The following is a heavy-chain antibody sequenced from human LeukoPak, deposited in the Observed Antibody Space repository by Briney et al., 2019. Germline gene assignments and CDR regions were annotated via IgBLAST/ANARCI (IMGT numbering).Heavy chain of an antibody. Sequence: SETLSLTCAVSGYSISSGYYWGWIRQPPGKGLEWIGSIYHSGSTYYNPSLKSRVTISVDTSKNQFSLRLNSVTAADTAVYYCASETGWAAAGLFYWSQGTLVTVSS. CDR1: GYSISSGYY. J-gene: IGHJ4*02. CDR2: IYHSGST. V-gene: IGHV4-38-2*01. D-gene: IGHD6-13*01. CDR3: ASETGWAAAGLFY.